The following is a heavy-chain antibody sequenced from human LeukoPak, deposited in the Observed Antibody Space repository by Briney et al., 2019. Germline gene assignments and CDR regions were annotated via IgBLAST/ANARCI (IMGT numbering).Heavy chain of an antibody. CDR2: IYHSGST. V-gene: IGHV4-30-2*01. D-gene: IGHD2-15*01. CDR3: ARDYCSGGSCYGWFDP. J-gene: IGHJ5*02. CDR1: GGSISSGGYY. Sequence: SETLSLTCTVSGGSISSGGYYWSWIRQPPGKGLEWIGYIYHSGSTYYNPSLKSRVTISVDRSKNQFSLKLSSVTAADTAVYYCARDYCSGGSCYGWFDPWGQGTLVTVSS.